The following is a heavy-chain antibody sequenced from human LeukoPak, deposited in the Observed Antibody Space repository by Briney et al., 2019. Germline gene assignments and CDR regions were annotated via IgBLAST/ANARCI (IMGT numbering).Heavy chain of an antibody. D-gene: IGHD6-19*01. CDR3: ARVGGWYYYYMDV. Sequence: SETLSLTCTVSGGSISSSSYYWGWIRQPPGKGLEWIGSIYYSGSTYYNPSLKSRVTISVDTSKNQFSLKLSSVTAADTAVYYCARVGGWYYYYMDVWGKGTTVTVSS. J-gene: IGHJ6*03. CDR1: GGSISSSSYY. V-gene: IGHV4-39*07. CDR2: IYYSGST.